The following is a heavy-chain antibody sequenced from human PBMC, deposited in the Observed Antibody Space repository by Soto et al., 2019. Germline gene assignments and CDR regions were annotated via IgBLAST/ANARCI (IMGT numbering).Heavy chain of an antibody. D-gene: IGHD2-15*01. CDR1: GYTFTRYT. CDR3: ARGIATGQLDP. Sequence: VASVKVSCKASGYTFTRYTMNWVRQAPGQRLEWMGWINPDNGNTKSSQKFQDRVIITRYTSASTAYMDLSSLRSEDTAVYYCARGIATGQLDPWGQGTLVTVSS. CDR2: INPDNGNT. V-gene: IGHV1-3*01. J-gene: IGHJ5*02.